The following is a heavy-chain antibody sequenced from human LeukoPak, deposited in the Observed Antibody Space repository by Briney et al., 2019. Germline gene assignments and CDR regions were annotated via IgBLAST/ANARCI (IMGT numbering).Heavy chain of an antibody. D-gene: IGHD3-22*01. CDR2: ISAGGST. J-gene: IGHJ4*02. CDR3: AKPYSREGWLLPLYY. CDR1: GFTFSSYA. Sequence: GGSLRLSCAASGFTFSSYAMSWVRQAPGKGLEWVSGISAGGSTNYADSVKGRFTISRDKSKNTLYLQMNSLRAEDTAVYYCAKPYSREGWLLPLYYWGQGTLVTVSS. V-gene: IGHV3-23*01.